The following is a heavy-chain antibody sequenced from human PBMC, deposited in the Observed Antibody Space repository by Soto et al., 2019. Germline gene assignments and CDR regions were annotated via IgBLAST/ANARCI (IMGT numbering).Heavy chain of an antibody. Sequence: GSLRLSCAASGFPFSSYWMHWVRQAPGKGLVWVSRINGDGSSINYADSVKGRFTISRDNAKNTLYLQMNSLRAEDAAMYFCTRRGCSTTGCYFTWGRGTLVTVSS. D-gene: IGHD2-2*01. V-gene: IGHV3-74*01. CDR2: INGDGSSI. J-gene: IGHJ5*02. CDR3: TRRGCSTTGCYFT. CDR1: GFPFSSYW.